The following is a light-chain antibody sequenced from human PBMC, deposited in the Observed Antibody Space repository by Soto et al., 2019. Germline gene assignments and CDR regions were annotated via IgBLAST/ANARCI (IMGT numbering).Light chain of an antibody. V-gene: IGLV2-14*03. CDR2: DVN. CDR1: SSDIGAYNF. Sequence: QSALTQSASVSGSPGQSITISCTGTSSDIGAYNFVSWYQQHPGKAPKLMLYDVNIRPSGVSNRFSGSKSGNTASPTISGLQAEDEADYYCTSWITSTTMIFGGGTKLTVL. J-gene: IGLJ2*01. CDR3: TSWITSTTMI.